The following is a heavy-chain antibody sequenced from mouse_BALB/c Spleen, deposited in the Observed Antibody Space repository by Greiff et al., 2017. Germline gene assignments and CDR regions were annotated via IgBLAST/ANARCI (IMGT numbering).Heavy chain of an antibody. J-gene: IGHJ3*01. D-gene: IGHD2-1*01. Sequence: QVQLKESGPGLVAPSQSLSITCTVSGFSLTSYGVHWVRQPPGKGLEWLGVIWAGGSTNYNSALMSRLSISKDNSKSQVFLKMNSLQTDDTAMYYCARGGSYYGPWRFAYWGQGTLVTVSA. CDR2: IWAGGST. CDR3: ARGGSYYGPWRFAY. CDR1: GFSLTSYG. V-gene: IGHV2-9*02.